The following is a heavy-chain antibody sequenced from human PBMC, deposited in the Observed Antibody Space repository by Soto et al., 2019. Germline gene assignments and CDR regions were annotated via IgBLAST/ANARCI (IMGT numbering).Heavy chain of an antibody. J-gene: IGHJ4*02. CDR3: AKSPGSGSYYLYFDY. D-gene: IGHD1-26*01. V-gene: IGHV3-30*18. Sequence: GGSPRLSCAASGFTFSSYGMHWVRQAPGKGLEWVAVISYDGSNKYYADSVKGRFTISRDNSKNTLYLQMNSLRAEDTAVYYCAKSPGSGSYYLYFDYWGQGTLVTVSS. CDR2: ISYDGSNK. CDR1: GFTFSSYG.